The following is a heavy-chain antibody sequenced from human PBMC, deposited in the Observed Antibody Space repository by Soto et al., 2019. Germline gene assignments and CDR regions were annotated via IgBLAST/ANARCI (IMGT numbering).Heavy chain of an antibody. Sequence: ASVKVSCKASGYTFTSYGISWVRQAPGQGLEWMGWISAYNGNTNYAQKLQGRVTMNTDISTSTAYMELRSLRSDDTAVYYCAGGRTHCSGGSCYQGGFDYWGQGTLVTVSS. D-gene: IGHD2-15*01. V-gene: IGHV1-18*01. CDR3: AGGRTHCSGGSCYQGGFDY. CDR2: ISAYNGNT. CDR1: GYTFTSYG. J-gene: IGHJ4*02.